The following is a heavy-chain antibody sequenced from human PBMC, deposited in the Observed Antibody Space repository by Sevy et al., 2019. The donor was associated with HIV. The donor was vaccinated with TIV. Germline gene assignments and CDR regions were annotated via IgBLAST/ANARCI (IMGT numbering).Heavy chain of an antibody. CDR2: IGGGDT. Sequence: GESLRLSCATSGFTFNIYAMSWVRQAPGKGLEWVSTIGGGDTYYADSVKGRFTISRDDSKSAVYLQMNSLRADDTAVYYCAKDGVSRNKLWDWFDPWGQGTLVTVSS. CDR1: GFTFNIYA. V-gene: IGHV3-23*01. D-gene: IGHD2-21*01. J-gene: IGHJ5*02. CDR3: AKDGVSRNKLWDWFDP.